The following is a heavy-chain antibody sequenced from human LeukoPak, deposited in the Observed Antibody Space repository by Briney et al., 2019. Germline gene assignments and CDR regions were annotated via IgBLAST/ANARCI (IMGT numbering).Heavy chain of an antibody. D-gene: IGHD2-15*01. CDR3: VLTLGPERWYAFDI. Sequence: SETLSLTCTVSGGSISSYCWSWIRQPAGKGLEWIGRIYTSGSTNYNPSLKSRVTMSVDTSKNQFSLKLSSVTAADTAVYYCVLTLGPERWYAFDIWGQGTMVTVSS. V-gene: IGHV4-4*07. CDR2: IYTSGST. J-gene: IGHJ3*02. CDR1: GGSISSYC.